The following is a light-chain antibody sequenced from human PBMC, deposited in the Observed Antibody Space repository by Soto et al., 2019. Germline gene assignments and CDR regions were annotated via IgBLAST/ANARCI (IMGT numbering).Light chain of an antibody. CDR3: QSYDSSLSGRDV. J-gene: IGLJ1*01. CDR2: GNS. CDR1: SSNIGAGYD. V-gene: IGLV1-40*01. Sequence: QSVLTQPPSVSGAPGQRVTISCTGSSSNIGAGYDVHWYQQLPGTAPKLLIYGNSNRPSGVPDRFSGSKSGTSASLASTGLQAEDEADYYCQSYDSSLSGRDVFGTGTKLTV.